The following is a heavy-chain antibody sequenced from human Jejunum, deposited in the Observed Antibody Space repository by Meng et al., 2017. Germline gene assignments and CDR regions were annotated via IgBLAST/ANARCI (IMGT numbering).Heavy chain of an antibody. J-gene: IGHJ5*02. Sequence: QVQLQESGPGLVEPSQTLSLTCAVSGDSIRNNVYYWSWIRQPAGKGLEWIGRIFTTGSANHNPSFGSRVTISVDTSKNQVSLKLNSVTAADTAVYFRASEISRGFHNWFDAWGQGILVTVSS. CDR2: IFTTGSA. CDR3: ASEISRGFHNWFDA. V-gene: IGHV4-61*02. D-gene: IGHD3-10*01. CDR1: GDSIRNNVYY.